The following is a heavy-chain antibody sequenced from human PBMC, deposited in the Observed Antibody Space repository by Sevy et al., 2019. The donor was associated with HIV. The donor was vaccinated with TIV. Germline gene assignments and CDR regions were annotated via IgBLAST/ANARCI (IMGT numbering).Heavy chain of an antibody. J-gene: IGHJ3*02. CDR2: IYYSGST. CDR1: GGSISSGGYY. V-gene: IGHV4-31*03. Sequence: SETLSLTCTVSGGSISSGGYYWSWIRQHPGKGLEWIGYIYYSGSTYYNPSLKSRVTISVDTSKNQFSLKLSSVTAADTAVYYCARDKEGQVTAHAFDIWGQGTMVTVSS. CDR3: ARDKEGQVTAHAFDI. D-gene: IGHD2-21*02.